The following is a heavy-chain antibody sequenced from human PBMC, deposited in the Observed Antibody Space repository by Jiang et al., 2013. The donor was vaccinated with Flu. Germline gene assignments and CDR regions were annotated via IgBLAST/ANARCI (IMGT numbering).Heavy chain of an antibody. D-gene: IGHD3-16*01. CDR2: IIPIFGTA. CDR1: GGTFSSYA. Sequence: GAEVKKSGSSVKVSCKASGGTFSSYAISWVRQAPGQGLEWMGGIIPIFGTANYAQKFQGRVTITADKSTSTAYMELSSLRSEDTAVYYCAIYDQRYYYYGMDVWGQGTTVTVSS. CDR3: AIYDQRYYYYGMDV. J-gene: IGHJ6*02. V-gene: IGHV1-69*06.